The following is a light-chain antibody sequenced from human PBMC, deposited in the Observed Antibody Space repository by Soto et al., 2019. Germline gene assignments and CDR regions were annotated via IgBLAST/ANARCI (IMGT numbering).Light chain of an antibody. J-gene: IGKJ1*01. Sequence: DIQMTQFPSTLSASVGDRVTITCRAIQSIDTWLAWYQQKPGKAPKLLIYKVSSLESGVPSRFSGSGSKTEFTLSISRLQPDDFATYYCQQYRSYWTFGQGTKVEIK. V-gene: IGKV1-5*03. CDR2: KVS. CDR3: QQYRSYWT. CDR1: QSIDTW.